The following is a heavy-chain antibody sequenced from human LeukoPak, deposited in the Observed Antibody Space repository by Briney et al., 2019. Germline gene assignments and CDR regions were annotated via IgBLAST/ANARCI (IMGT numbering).Heavy chain of an antibody. CDR1: EYTLTALS. D-gene: IGHD4-23*01. Sequence: ASVKVSCKVSEYTLTALSMHWVRQAPGKGLEWMGGFDPEDGETIYAQKFQGRVTMTEDTSTDTAYMELSSLRSEDTAVYYCATCRDLRWCDAFDIWGQGTMVTVSA. CDR3: ATCRDLRWCDAFDI. J-gene: IGHJ3*02. CDR2: FDPEDGET. V-gene: IGHV1-24*01.